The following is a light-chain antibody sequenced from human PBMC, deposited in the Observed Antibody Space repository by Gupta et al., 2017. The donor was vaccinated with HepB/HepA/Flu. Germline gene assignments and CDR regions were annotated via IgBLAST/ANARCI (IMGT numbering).Light chain of an antibody. V-gene: IGLV2-23*02. CDR3: CAYAGSGTFV. J-gene: IGLJ1*01. CDR2: EVS. CDR1: SSDVGSYNL. Sequence: QSALTQSAFVFWSAGNSTHPPSTGTSSDVGSYNLVSWFQQHPGKAPRLMIYEVSKRPSGVSIRFSGSKSGNTASLTISGLQAEDEAEYYCCAYAGSGTFVFGIGTKVTVL.